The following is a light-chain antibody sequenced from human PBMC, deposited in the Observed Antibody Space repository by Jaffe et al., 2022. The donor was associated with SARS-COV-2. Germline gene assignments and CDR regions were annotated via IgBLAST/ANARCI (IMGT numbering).Light chain of an antibody. V-gene: IGKV3-15*01. CDR3: QQYNNWPQT. CDR2: AAS. CDR1: QSVSSN. Sequence: EILMTQSPATLSVSPGERATLSCRASQSVSSNLAWYQQKPGQAPRLLIYAASTRATSIPARFSGSGSGTEFTLTISSLQSEDFAVYYCQQYNNWPQTFGQGTKVEIK. J-gene: IGKJ1*01.